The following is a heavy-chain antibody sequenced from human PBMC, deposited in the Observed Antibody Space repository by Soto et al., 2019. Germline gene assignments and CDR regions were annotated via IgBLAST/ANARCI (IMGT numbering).Heavy chain of an antibody. CDR3: AKERWGGYENYGMDV. Sequence: PGGSLRLSCAASGFTFDDYTMHWVRQAPGKGLEWVSLISWDGGSTYYADSVKGRFTISRDNSKNSLYLQMNSLRTEDTALYYCAKERWGGYENYGMDVWGQGTTVTVSS. J-gene: IGHJ6*02. CDR2: ISWDGGST. CDR1: GFTFDDYT. D-gene: IGHD5-12*01. V-gene: IGHV3-43*01.